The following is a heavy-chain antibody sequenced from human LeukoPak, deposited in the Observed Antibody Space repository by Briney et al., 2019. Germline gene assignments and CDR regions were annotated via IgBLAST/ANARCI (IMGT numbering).Heavy chain of an antibody. D-gene: IGHD6-13*01. CDR1: GDSISSSNW. CDR2: IYHSGST. J-gene: IGHJ4*02. V-gene: IGHV4-4*02. CDR3: ARGRYSSSWYYFDY. Sequence: SETLSLTCAVSGDSISSSNWWSWVRQPPGKGLEWIGEIYHSGSTNYNPSLKSRVTISIDTSKNQFSLKLSSVTAADTAVYYCARGRYSSSWYYFDYWGQGTLVTVSS.